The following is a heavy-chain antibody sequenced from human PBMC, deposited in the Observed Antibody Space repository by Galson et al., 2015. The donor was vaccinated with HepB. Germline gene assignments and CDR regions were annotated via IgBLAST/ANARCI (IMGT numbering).Heavy chain of an antibody. D-gene: IGHD3-3*01. V-gene: IGHV7-4-1*02. J-gene: IGHJ6*03. CDR2: MDTNTGKP. CDR1: GYTFTDYV. CDR3: ARSPLRFLDWLPYYDYYYMDV. Sequence: SVKVSCKASGYTFTDYVVNWVRQAPGQGPEWMGWMDTNTGKPTYAPGFAGRFVFSFDTSVTTAYLQISSLETDDTAVYYCARSPLRFLDWLPYYDYYYMDVWGEGTTVTVSS.